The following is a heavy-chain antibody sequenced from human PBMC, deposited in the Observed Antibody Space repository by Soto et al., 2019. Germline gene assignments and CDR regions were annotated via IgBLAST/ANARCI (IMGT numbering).Heavy chain of an antibody. J-gene: IGHJ4*02. V-gene: IGHV1-69*13. Sequence: SVKVSCKASGGTFSRYGISWVRQAPGQGLEWMGGIIPMFAKANYAQKFQDRVTITADESTGTAYMELRSLRFEDTAVYYCTRDGTLYDSSAYYYLYWGQGTLVTSPQ. CDR3: TRDGTLYDSSAYYYLY. D-gene: IGHD3-22*01. CDR1: GGTFSRYG. CDR2: IIPMFAKA.